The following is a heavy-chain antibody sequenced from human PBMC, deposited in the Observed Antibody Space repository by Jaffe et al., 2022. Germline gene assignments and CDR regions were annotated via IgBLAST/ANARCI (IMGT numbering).Heavy chain of an antibody. D-gene: IGHD2-15*01. Sequence: EVQLLESGGGLVQPGGSLRLSCAASGFTFSSYAMSWVRQAPGKGLEWVSAISGSGGSTYYADSVKGRFTISRDNSKNTLYLQMNSLRAEDTAVYYCAKDATLLFGGAWLPQTGAFDIWGQGTMVTVSS. CDR2: ISGSGGST. V-gene: IGHV3-23*01. J-gene: IGHJ3*02. CDR1: GFTFSSYA. CDR3: AKDATLLFGGAWLPQTGAFDI.